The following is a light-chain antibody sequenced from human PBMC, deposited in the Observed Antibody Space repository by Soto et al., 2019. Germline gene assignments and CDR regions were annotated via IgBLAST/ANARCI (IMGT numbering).Light chain of an antibody. CDR1: TSDVGGFNY. CDR2: EVS. V-gene: IGLV2-14*01. J-gene: IGLJ1*01. Sequence: QSVLTQPASVSGTPGQSITISCTGTTSDVGGFNYVSWYQQHPGTAPKLMIYEVSTRPPGVSTRFSGSKSGNTASLTISGLQTEDEADYFCSSYTSSSAPYVFGTVTKLTVL. CDR3: SSYTSSSAPYV.